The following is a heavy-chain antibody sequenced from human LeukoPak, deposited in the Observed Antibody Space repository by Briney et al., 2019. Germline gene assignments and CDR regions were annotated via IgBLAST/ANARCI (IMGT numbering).Heavy chain of an antibody. V-gene: IGHV4-59*08. CDR1: GGSISNYY. CDR3: VSPRGFSYGYFDY. Sequence: SETLSLTCTVSGGSISNYYRSWIRQPPGKGLEWIGYIYYSGSTNYNPSLKSRVTISLDTSKNQFSLTLGSVSATDTAVYYCVSPRGFSYGYFDYWGQGTLVTVSS. J-gene: IGHJ4*02. D-gene: IGHD5-18*01. CDR2: IYYSGST.